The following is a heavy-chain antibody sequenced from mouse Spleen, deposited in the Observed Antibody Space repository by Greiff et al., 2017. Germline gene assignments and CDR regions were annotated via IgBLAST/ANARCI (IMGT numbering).Heavy chain of an antibody. J-gene: IGHJ1*01. CDR3: ARRDYDGSYWYFDV. D-gene: IGHD2-1*01. V-gene: IGHV1-19*01. CDR2: INPYNGGT. Sequence: VQLQQSGPVLVKPGASVKMSCKASGYTFTDYYMNWVKQSHGKSLEWIGVINPYNGGTSYNQKFKGKATLTVDKSSSTAYMELNSLTSEDSAVYYCARRDYDGSYWYFDVWGAGTTVTVSS. CDR1: GYTFTDYY.